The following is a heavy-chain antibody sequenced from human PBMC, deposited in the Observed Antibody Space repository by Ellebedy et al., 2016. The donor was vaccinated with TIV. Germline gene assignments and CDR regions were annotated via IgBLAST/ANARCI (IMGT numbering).Heavy chain of an antibody. V-gene: IGHV1-2*02. CDR3: ARSGAGAIWVYDAFDI. J-gene: IGHJ3*02. D-gene: IGHD1-26*01. Sequence: ASVKVSCKASGYTFTGYAMHWVRQAPGQRLEWMGWINPNSGGTNYAQKFQGRVTMTRDTSISTAYMELSRLRSDDTAVYYCARSGAGAIWVYDAFDIWGQGTMVTVSS. CDR1: GYTFTGYA. CDR2: INPNSGGT.